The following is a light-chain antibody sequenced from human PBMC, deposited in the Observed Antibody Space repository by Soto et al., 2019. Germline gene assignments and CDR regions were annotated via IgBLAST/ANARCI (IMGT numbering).Light chain of an antibody. Sequence: IVMTQSPATLSVSPGERVTLSCRASQSVSSNLAWYQQKPGQAPRLLIYSASTMPTGIPARFSGSGSGTEFTLAITSLQSEDFAVYFCQQYVIWPPTFTFGQGTKLEIK. CDR2: SAS. J-gene: IGKJ2*01. CDR1: QSVSSN. CDR3: QQYVIWPPTFT. V-gene: IGKV3-15*01.